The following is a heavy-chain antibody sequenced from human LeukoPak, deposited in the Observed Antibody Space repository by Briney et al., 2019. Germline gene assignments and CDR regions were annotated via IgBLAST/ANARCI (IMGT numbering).Heavy chain of an antibody. V-gene: IGHV1-2*02. CDR3: ARDGATAMAGYYYYGMDV. Sequence: ASVKVSCKASGYTFTGYYMHWVRQAPGQGLEGMGWINPNSGGTNYAQKFQGRVTMTRGTSISTAYMELSRLRSDDTAVYYCARDGATAMAGYYYYGMDVWGQGTTVTVSS. CDR2: INPNSGGT. J-gene: IGHJ6*02. CDR1: GYTFTGYY. D-gene: IGHD5-18*01.